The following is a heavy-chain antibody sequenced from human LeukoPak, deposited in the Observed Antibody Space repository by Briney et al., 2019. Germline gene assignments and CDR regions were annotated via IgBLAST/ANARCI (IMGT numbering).Heavy chain of an antibody. CDR2: IYHSGST. CDR1: GYSISSGYY. Sequence: PSETLSLTCAVSGYSISSGYYWGWIRQPPEKGLEWIGSIYHSGSTYYNPSLKSRVTISVDTSKNQFSLKLSSVTAADTAVYYCAREYSSGPWGQGTLVTVSS. J-gene: IGHJ5*02. V-gene: IGHV4-38-2*02. CDR3: AREYSSGP. D-gene: IGHD6-19*01.